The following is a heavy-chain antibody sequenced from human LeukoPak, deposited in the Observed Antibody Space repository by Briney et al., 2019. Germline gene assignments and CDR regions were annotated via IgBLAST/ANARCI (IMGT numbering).Heavy chain of an antibody. CDR3: AKDPSN. CDR1: GFTFSAYA. J-gene: IGHJ4*02. V-gene: IGHV3-64D*09. CDR2: ISNNGGSS. Sequence: GGSLRLSCSASGFTFSAYAMYWVRQAPGKGLEYVSGISNNGGSSFYADSVKGRYTISRDNSKNTLYLQMSSLRAEDTAVYYCAKDPSNWGQGTLVTVSS.